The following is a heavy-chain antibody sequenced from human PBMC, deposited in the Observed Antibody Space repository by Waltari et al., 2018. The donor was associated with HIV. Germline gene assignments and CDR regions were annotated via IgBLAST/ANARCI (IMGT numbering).Heavy chain of an antibody. CDR2: VQSSGSA. J-gene: IGHJ6*02. Sequence: QVHLQESGPGLVKPSETLSLTCSVPGGSVSDYYWTWIRQPPGKGLEWLGYVQSSGSATYLPALKSRASISLNKSRPPLSLELSSVGASDTGIDDCARHVPRVRADKSGWFYGLDVWGQGTTVIFSS. CDR1: GGSVSDYY. V-gene: IGHV4-4*08. D-gene: IGHD6-19*01. CDR3: ARHVPRVRADKSGWFYGLDV.